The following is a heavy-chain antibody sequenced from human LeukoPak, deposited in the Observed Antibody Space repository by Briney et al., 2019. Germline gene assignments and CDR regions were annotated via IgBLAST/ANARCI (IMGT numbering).Heavy chain of an antibody. CDR1: GGSFSGYY. CDR3: ASRDCSSTSCHEGYNWFDP. D-gene: IGHD2-2*01. J-gene: IGHJ5*02. Sequence: PSETLSLTCAVYGGSFSGYYWSWIREPPGKGREWIGEINHSGSTNYNPSLKSRVTISVDTSKNQFSLKLTSVTAADTAVYYCASRDCSSTSCHEGYNWFDPWGQGILVSVSS. CDR2: INHSGST. V-gene: IGHV4-34*01.